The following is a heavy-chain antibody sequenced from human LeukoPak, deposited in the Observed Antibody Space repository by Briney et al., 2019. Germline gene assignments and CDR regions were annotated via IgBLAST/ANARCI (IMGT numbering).Heavy chain of an antibody. CDR1: GFTFITND. J-gene: IGHJ4*02. CDR3: ARGVEPLAANTLAY. Sequence: PGGSLRLSCAASGFTFITNDMPWVRQAPGQGLEWVSVLYSDGNTKYADSVQGRFTIPRDNSKNTLYLETSSLSPDDTAVYYCARGVEPLAANTLAYWGQGTLVTVSS. D-gene: IGHD3-16*01. V-gene: IGHV3-53*01. CDR2: LYSDGNT.